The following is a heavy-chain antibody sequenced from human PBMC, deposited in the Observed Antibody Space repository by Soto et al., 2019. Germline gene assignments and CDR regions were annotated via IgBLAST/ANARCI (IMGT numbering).Heavy chain of an antibody. CDR2: INHSGST. CDR3: ARYPITIFGVVIGDAFDI. V-gene: IGHV4-34*01. J-gene: IGHJ3*02. Sequence: SETLSLTCAVYGGSFSGYYWSWIRQPPGKGLEWIGEINHSGSTNYSPSLKSRVTISVDTSKNQFSLKLSSVTAADTAVYYCARYPITIFGVVIGDAFDIWGQGTMVTVSS. CDR1: GGSFSGYY. D-gene: IGHD3-3*01.